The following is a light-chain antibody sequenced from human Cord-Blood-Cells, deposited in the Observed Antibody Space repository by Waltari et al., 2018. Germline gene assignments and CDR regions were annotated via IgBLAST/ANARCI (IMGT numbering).Light chain of an antibody. Sequence: QSVLTQPPSASGPPGQRVTIACSGSSSHIGSNYVYWYQQLPGTAPKLLIYRNTQRPSGVPDRFSGSKSGTSASLAISGLRSEDEADYYCAAWDDSLSGWVVGGGTKLTVL. V-gene: IGLV1-47*01. J-gene: IGLJ3*02. CDR3: AAWDDSLSGWV. CDR2: RNT. CDR1: SSHIGSNY.